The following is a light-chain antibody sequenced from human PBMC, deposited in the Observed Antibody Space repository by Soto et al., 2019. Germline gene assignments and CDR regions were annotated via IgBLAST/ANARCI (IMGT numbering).Light chain of an antibody. J-gene: IGKJ1*01. CDR3: QQYGSSPWT. CDR2: GAS. CDR1: QSISSN. V-gene: IGKV3-20*01. Sequence: EIVMTQSPATLSVSPGERATLSCRASQSISSNLAWYQQKPGQAPRLLIHGASNRATGIPDRFSGSGSGTGFTLTISRLEPEDFAVYYCQQYGSSPWTFGPGTKVDIK.